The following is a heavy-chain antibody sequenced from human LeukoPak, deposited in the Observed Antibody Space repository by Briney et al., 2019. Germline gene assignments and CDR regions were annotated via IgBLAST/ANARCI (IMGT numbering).Heavy chain of an antibody. D-gene: IGHD3-16*02. Sequence: SETLSLTCTVSGGSIRSSYYYWGWIRHPPGEGLWGMGYIYSIGSTYYNPSLKSRVTISVDTSKNQFSLKLSSVTAADTAGYYWARGAHDYVWGSYRPNWFDPWGQGTLVTVSS. CDR2: IYSIGST. CDR1: GGSIRSSYYY. J-gene: IGHJ5*02. V-gene: IGHV4-31*03. CDR3: ARGAHDYVWGSYRPNWFDP.